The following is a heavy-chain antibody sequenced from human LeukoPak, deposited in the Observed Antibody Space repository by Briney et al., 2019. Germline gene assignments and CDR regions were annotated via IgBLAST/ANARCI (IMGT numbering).Heavy chain of an antibody. CDR1: GGPISSGGSY. CDR3: ARVSPGDMDH. V-gene: IGHV4-30-2*01. CDR2: VYHSGST. Sequence: SQTRSLTGTASGGPISSGGSYWSWIRQPPGKGLEWIGFVYHSGSTYYNPSLKSRVAISVDRSKNQFSLKVNSVTAADTAVYYCARVSPGDMDHWGQGTLVTVSS. J-gene: IGHJ4*02. D-gene: IGHD1-1*01.